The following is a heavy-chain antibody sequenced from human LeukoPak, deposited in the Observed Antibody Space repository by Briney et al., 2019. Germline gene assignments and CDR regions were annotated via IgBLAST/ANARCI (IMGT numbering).Heavy chain of an antibody. D-gene: IGHD3-22*01. Sequence: GGSLRLSCAASGFTFSSYGMHWVRQAPGKGLEWVAVISYDGSNKYYADSVKGRFTISRDNSKNTLYLQMNSLRAEDTAVYCCASAHYYYDSSGYYPNYFDYWGQGTLVTVSS. CDR3: ASAHYYYDSSGYYPNYFDY. J-gene: IGHJ4*02. CDR2: ISYDGSNK. V-gene: IGHV3-30*03. CDR1: GFTFSSYG.